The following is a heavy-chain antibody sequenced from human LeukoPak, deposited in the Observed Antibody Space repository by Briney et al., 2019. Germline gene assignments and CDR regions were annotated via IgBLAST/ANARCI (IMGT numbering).Heavy chain of an antibody. CDR1: GGSISSYY. D-gene: IGHD3-3*01. V-gene: IGHV4-59*01. CDR3: ARVGYYDFWSGYDYYYYYYMDV. J-gene: IGHJ6*03. Sequence: PSETLSLTCTVSGGSISSYYWSWIRQPPGKGLEWIGYIYYSGSTNYNPPLKSRVTISVDTSKNQFSLKMRAVTAADTAVYYCARVGYYDFWSGYDYYYYYYMDVWGEGTTVTVSS. CDR2: IYYSGST.